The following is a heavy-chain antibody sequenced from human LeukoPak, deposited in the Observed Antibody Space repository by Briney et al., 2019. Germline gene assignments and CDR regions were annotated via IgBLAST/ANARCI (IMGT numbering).Heavy chain of an antibody. Sequence: SETLSLTCTVSGGSISSYYWSWIRQPPGKGLEWIGRIYTSGSTNYNPSLKSRVTMSVDTSKNQFSLKLSSVTAADTAVYYCARDKDFWSGYRYAFDIWGQGTMVTVSS. D-gene: IGHD3-3*01. V-gene: IGHV4-4*07. CDR3: ARDKDFWSGYRYAFDI. J-gene: IGHJ3*02. CDR2: IYTSGST. CDR1: GGSISSYY.